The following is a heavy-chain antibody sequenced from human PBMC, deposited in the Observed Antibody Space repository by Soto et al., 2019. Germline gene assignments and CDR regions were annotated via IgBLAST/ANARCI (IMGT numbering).Heavy chain of an antibody. D-gene: IGHD3-10*01. CDR2: ISWNSGSV. CDR3: AKYGFSGNSTNWFDP. J-gene: IGHJ5*02. V-gene: IGHV3-9*01. Sequence: PGGSLRLSCAASGFTFDDYTMHWVRQAPGKGLEWVSGISWNSGSVGYADSVKGRFTISRDNTRNSLYLQMNSLRPEDTAFYYCAKYGFSGNSTNWFDPWGQGTLVTVSS. CDR1: GFTFDDYT.